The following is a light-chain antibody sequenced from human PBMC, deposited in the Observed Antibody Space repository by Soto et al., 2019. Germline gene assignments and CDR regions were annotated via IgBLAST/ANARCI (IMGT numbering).Light chain of an antibody. J-gene: IGLJ1*01. Sequence: VLTQPPSLSVAPGQRVTISFTGSSSNIGAGYDVHWYQQLPGTAPKLLIYGNSNRPSGVPDRFSGSKSGTSASLAITGLQAEDEADYYCQSYDSSLSDVFGTGTKVTVL. CDR1: SSNIGAGYD. V-gene: IGLV1-40*01. CDR2: GNS. CDR3: QSYDSSLSDV.